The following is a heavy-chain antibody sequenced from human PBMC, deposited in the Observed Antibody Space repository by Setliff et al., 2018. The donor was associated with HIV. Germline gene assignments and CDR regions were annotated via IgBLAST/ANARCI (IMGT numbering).Heavy chain of an antibody. J-gene: IGHJ5*02. CDR2: INYAGVA. CDR1: AWSLSGYF. Sequence: SETLSLTCGVDAWSLSGYFWVWVRQSPGRGLEWIGEINYAGVANYSPSLKSRVTMSIDTSKNQFSLKLNSVTAADTAVYYCARDKSYYGSGSHKAFDPWGQGTLVTVSS. D-gene: IGHD3-10*01. V-gene: IGHV4-34*10. CDR3: ARDKSYYGSGSHKAFDP.